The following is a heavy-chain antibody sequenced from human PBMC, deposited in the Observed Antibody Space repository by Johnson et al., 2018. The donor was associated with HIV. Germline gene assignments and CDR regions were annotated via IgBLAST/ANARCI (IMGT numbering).Heavy chain of an antibody. CDR3: AKDMRGLVSTGGVVGAFDI. V-gene: IGHV3-43D*03. CDR2: ISWDGGST. D-gene: IGHD2-8*02. Sequence: VQLVESGGGVVRPGGSLRLSCAASGFTFDDYAMHWVRQAPGKGLEWVSLISWDGGSTYYADSVKGRFTISRDNSKNSLYLQMNSLRAEDTALYYRAKDMRGLVSTGGVVGAFDIWGQGTMVTVSS. CDR1: GFTFDDYA. J-gene: IGHJ3*02.